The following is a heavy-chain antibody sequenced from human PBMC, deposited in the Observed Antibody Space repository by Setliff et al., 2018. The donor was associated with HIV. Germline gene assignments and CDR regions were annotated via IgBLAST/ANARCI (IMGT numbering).Heavy chain of an antibody. CDR2: INHRGST. D-gene: IGHD6-13*01. CDR3: AAASSWDPLLDY. J-gene: IGHJ4*02. Sequence: SETLSLTCAFYSESFSGYYWNWIRQPPGKGLEWIGEINHRGSTNYNPSLKSRVTMSVDTSKNQFSLKLNSVTAADTAVYYCAAASSWDPLLDYWGQGTLVTVSS. V-gene: IGHV4-34*01. CDR1: SESFSGYY.